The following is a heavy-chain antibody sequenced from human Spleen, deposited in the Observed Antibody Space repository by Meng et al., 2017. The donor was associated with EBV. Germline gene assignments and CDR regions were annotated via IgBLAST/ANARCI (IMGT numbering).Heavy chain of an antibody. V-gene: IGHV4-61*01. J-gene: IGHJ4*02. Sequence: GPRRGNPLQLRPVACTSFGRYVSSGFYYCSWFRQPPGKGLEWLGYIYYGGRTNYDPYLTSLVTRSVDTSKNQFSLKLSSVIAADTAIYYCARGVKYCSGGSCYHFDSWGQGTLVTVSS. CDR2: IYYGGRT. CDR1: GRYVSSGFYY. D-gene: IGHD2-15*01. CDR3: ARGVKYCSGGSCYHFDS.